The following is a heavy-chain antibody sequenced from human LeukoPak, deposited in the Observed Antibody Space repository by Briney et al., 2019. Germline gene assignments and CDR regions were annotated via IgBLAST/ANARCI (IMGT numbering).Heavy chain of an antibody. CDR3: AKDLPLLF. CDR1: GFTFSSYG. J-gene: IGHJ4*02. Sequence: PGRSLRLSCAASGFTFSSYGMHWVRQAPGKGLEWVAVISYDGSNKYYADSVKGRFTISRDNSKNTLYLQMNSLRAEDTAVYYCAKDLPLLFWGQGTLVTVSS. V-gene: IGHV3-30*18. D-gene: IGHD3-10*01. CDR2: ISYDGSNK.